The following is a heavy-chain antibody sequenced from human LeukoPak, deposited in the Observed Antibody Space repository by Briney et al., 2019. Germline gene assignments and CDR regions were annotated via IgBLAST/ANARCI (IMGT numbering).Heavy chain of an antibody. CDR1: GFTFSSFV. D-gene: IGHD2-15*01. CDR2: ISNSGGDT. Sequence: PGGSLRLSCAASGFTFSSFVMSWVRQAPGKGLEWVAAISNSGGDTFYSDSGKGRFTIARDNSKNTLYLQMNSLRVDDTAVYYCAQQLGYCSGGTCYFTYWGQGTLVTFSS. J-gene: IGHJ1*01. V-gene: IGHV3-23*01. CDR3: AQQLGYCSGGTCYFTY.